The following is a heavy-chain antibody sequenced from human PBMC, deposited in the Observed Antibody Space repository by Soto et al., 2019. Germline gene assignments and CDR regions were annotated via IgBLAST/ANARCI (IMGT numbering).Heavy chain of an antibody. D-gene: IGHD6-13*01. V-gene: IGHV4-31*03. CDR1: GGSISSGNYY. CDR3: ARDPGNPNYFDS. Sequence: PSETLSLTCNVSGGSISSGNYYWTWIRQHPGRGLEWIGYIYYSGSTYYNPSLKSRVTMSIDTSKNQFSLKLSSVTAADTAIYYCARDPGNPNYFDSWGQGTLVTVS. CDR2: IYYSGST. J-gene: IGHJ4*02.